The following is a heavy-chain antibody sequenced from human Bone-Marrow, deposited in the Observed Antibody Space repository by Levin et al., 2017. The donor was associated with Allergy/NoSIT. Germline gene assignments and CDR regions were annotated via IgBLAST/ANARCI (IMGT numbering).Heavy chain of an antibody. V-gene: IGHV4-59*01. CDR3: ATYARSLGTTEPCDY. CDR1: GGSISSYY. CDR2: IYYSGST. D-gene: IGHD1-1*01. J-gene: IGHJ4*02. Sequence: PSETLSLTCTVSGGSISSYYWSWIRQPPGKGLEWIGYIYYSGSTNYNPSLKSRVTISVDTSKNQFSLKLSSVTAADTGVYYCATYARSLGTTEPCDYWGQGTLVTVSS.